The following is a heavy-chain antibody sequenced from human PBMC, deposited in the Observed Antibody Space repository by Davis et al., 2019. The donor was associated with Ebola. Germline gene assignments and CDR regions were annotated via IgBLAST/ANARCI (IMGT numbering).Heavy chain of an antibody. CDR1: GFTFSGSA. Sequence: GESLKISCAASGFTFSGSAMHWVRQASGKGLEWVGRIRSKANSYATAYAASVKGRFTISRDDSKNTAYPQMNSLKTEDTAVYYCTWGGLQDYWGQGTLVTVSS. J-gene: IGHJ4*02. CDR3: TWGGLQDY. V-gene: IGHV3-73*01. D-gene: IGHD4-11*01. CDR2: IRSKANSYAT.